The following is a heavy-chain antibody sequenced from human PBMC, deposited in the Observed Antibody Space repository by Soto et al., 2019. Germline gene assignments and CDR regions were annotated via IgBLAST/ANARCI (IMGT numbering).Heavy chain of an antibody. J-gene: IGHJ5*02. D-gene: IGHD6-13*01. CDR1: GYTFTSYA. V-gene: IGHV1-3*01. Sequence: QVQLVQSGAEVKKPGASVKVSCKASGYTFTSYAMHWVRQAPGQRLEWMGWINAGNGNTKYSQKFQGRVTITRDTSASTAYMELSSLRSDDTAVYYCAREGARQQLPTGWFDPWGQGTLVTVSS. CDR3: AREGARQQLPTGWFDP. CDR2: INAGNGNT.